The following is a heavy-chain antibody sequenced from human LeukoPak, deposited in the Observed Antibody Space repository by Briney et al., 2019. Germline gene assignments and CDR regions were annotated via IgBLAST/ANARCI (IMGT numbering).Heavy chain of an antibody. CDR1: GFTFSGYD. D-gene: IGHD3-22*01. Sequence: GGSLRLSCAAAGFTFSGYDMHWVRHTPGKGLEWVAGITWNRDNIGYGDSVKGRFTISRDNVKNVLYLQMNSLRPEDTALYYCAKDLSSAITSALVLDVWGQGTTV. V-gene: IGHV3-9*01. J-gene: IGHJ6*02. CDR2: ITWNRDNI. CDR3: AKDLSSAITSALVLDV.